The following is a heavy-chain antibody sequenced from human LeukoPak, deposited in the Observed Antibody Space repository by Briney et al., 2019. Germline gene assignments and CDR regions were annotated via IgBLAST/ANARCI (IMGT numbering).Heavy chain of an antibody. J-gene: IGHJ6*02. CDR3: ARWDTAMDSYYYGMDV. D-gene: IGHD5-18*01. CDR2: INPSGGST. CDR1: GYTFTSYY. V-gene: IGHV1-46*01. Sequence: ASVKVSCKAPGYTFTSYYMHWVRQAPGQGLEWMGIINPSGGSTSYAQKFQGRVTMTRDTSTSTVYMELSSLRSEDTAVYYCARWDTAMDSYYYGMDVWGQGTTVTVSS.